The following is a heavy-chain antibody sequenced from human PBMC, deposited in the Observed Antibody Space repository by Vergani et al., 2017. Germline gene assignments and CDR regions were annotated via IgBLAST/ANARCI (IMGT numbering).Heavy chain of an antibody. J-gene: IGHJ2*01. CDR1: GFTFQAFA. CDR2: IDRNYGVK. CDR3: VKDNDYDADGPFDL. D-gene: IGHD3-16*01. V-gene: IGHV3-9*01. Sequence: VEAGGGLVQPGGSLRLSCPASGFTFQAFAFHWVRQVSGRGLEWVSGIDRNYGVKNGNSFEGRCSISRDNAKKAVFLQMNNLRHEDTALYFCVKDNDYDADGPFDLWGRGTLVTVSS.